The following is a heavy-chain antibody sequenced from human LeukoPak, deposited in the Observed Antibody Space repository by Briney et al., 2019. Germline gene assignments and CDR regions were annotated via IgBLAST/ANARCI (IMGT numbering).Heavy chain of an antibody. J-gene: IGHJ4*02. CDR2: FSNTGGLT. CDR3: ARDTDTVTTILGY. V-gene: IGHV3-23*01. Sequence: PGGSLRLSCGASGFTFSSYAMDWVRQAPGKGLEWVSTFSNTGGLTYYADSVKGRFTISRDNSKNTLYLQMNSLRAEDTAVYYCARDTDTVTTILGYWGQGTLVTVSS. D-gene: IGHD4-17*01. CDR1: GFTFSSYA.